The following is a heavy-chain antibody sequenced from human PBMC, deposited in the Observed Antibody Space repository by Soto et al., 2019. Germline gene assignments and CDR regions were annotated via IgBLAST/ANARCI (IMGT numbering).Heavy chain of an antibody. CDR2: ISDTGSSH. CDR1: YG. V-gene: IGHV3-30*18. J-gene: IGHJ4*02. D-gene: IGHD2-2*01. CDR3: AKDRGGDCPDNSCYFGADY. Sequence: YGMHGALQTPGKGLECVAVISDTGSSHYYAASVEGRFTISRENSKNTLSLHMDRLRVEDMAVYYCAKDRGGDCPDNSCYFGADYSGQGTPVTVYS.